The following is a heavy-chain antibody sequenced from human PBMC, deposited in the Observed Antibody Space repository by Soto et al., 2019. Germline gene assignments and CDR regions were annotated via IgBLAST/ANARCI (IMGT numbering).Heavy chain of an antibody. J-gene: IGHJ5*01. D-gene: IGHD2-2*01. V-gene: IGHV1-18*04. Sequence: ASVKVSCKASGYTFTSYYMHWVRQAPGQGLEWMGWIGTYNGNTKYAKNFQDRVTLTTDILTTTVFMEITSLKSDDTAVYYCARDVGEEYYNWLDHWGQGTQVTVSS. CDR3: ARDVGEEYYNWLDH. CDR1: GYTFTSYY. CDR2: IGTYNGNT.